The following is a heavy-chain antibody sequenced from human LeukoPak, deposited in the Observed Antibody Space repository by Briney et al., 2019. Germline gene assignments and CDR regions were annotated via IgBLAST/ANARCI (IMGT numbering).Heavy chain of an antibody. V-gene: IGHV1-18*01. Sequence: ASVKVSCKTSGYSFTNYDISWARQAPGQGLEWMGWISAYNGNTNYAQKLQGRVTMTTDTSTNTAYMDLRSLRSDDTAVYYCARDPVARGDFYDYWGQGTLVTVSS. CDR2: ISAYNGNT. D-gene: IGHD2-21*02. CDR3: ARDPVARGDFYDY. CDR1: GYSFTNYD. J-gene: IGHJ4*02.